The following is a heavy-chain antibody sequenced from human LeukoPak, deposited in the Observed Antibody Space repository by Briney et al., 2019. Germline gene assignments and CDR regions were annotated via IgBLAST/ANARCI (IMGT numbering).Heavy chain of an antibody. Sequence: ASVKVSCKASGYTFTGYYMHWVRQAPGQGLEWMGWINPNSGGTNYAQKFQGRVTMTRDTSISTAYMELSRLRSDDTAVYHCARPSLMAVAVAIGFDPWGQGTLVTVSS. CDR3: ARPSLMAVAVAIGFDP. V-gene: IGHV1-2*02. CDR1: GYTFTGYY. D-gene: IGHD6-19*01. J-gene: IGHJ5*02. CDR2: INPNSGGT.